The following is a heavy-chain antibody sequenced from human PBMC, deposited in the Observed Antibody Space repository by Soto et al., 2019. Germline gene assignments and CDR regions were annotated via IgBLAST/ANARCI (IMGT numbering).Heavy chain of an antibody. V-gene: IGHV5-51*01. J-gene: IGHJ6*02. CDR3: ARGVRWNYYYGMDV. CDR1: GYSFTNYW. CDR2: IYPIDSDT. D-gene: IGHD4-17*01. Sequence: PGESLKISCRGAGYSFTNYWIGWLRQKPGKGLEWMGIIYPIDSDTNYNPSLKSRVTISVDTSKNQFSLKLSSVTAADTAVYYCARGVRWNYYYGMDVWGQGTTVTVSS.